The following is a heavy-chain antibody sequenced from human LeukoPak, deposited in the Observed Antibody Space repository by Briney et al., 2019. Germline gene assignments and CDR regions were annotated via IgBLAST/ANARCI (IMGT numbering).Heavy chain of an antibody. CDR3: ARDRGGAYYYGSGSFDY. Sequence: SETLSLTCTVSGGSVSSGSYYWSWIRQPPGKGLEWIGNIYYSGSTNHNPSLKSRVTISVDTSKNQFSLKLSSVTAADTAVYYRARDRGGAYYYGSGSFDYWGQGTLVTVSS. J-gene: IGHJ4*02. CDR2: IYYSGST. D-gene: IGHD3-10*01. V-gene: IGHV4-61*01. CDR1: GGSVSSGSYY.